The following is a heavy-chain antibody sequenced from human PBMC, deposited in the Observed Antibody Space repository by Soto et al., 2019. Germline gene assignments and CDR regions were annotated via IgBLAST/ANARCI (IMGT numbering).Heavy chain of an antibody. V-gene: IGHV4-31*03. D-gene: IGHD3-22*01. J-gene: IGHJ3*02. CDR2: IYYSGST. CDR1: GGSISSGGYY. Sequence: SETLSLTCTVSGGSISSGGYYWSWIRQHPGKGLEWIGYIYYSGSTYYNPSLKSRVTISVDTSKNQFSLKLSSVTAADTAVYYCARDSGMIVGCTVAFDIWGQGTMVTVSS. CDR3: ARDSGMIVGCTVAFDI.